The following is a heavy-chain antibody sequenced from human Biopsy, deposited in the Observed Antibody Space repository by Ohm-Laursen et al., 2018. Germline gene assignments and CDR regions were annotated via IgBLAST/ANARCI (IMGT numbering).Heavy chain of an antibody. Sequence: SLRLSCTALDSPSVTIMRWIRQAPGKWLDWVSYISGGGTTIYYADSVKGRFTISRDNAKKSLYLQMNSLRAEDTAVYYCARDTRWSPYGMDVWGQGTTVTVSS. V-gene: IGHV3-11*01. D-gene: IGHD4-23*01. CDR1: DSPSVTI. J-gene: IGHJ6*02. CDR3: ARDTRWSPYGMDV. CDR2: ISGGGTTI.